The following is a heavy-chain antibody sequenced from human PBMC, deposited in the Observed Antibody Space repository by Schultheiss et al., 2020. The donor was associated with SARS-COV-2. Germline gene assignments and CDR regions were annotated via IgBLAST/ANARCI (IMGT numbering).Heavy chain of an antibody. D-gene: IGHD6-6*01. CDR1: SGSLIPYY. J-gene: IGHJ4*02. CDR2: INHSGST. V-gene: IGHV4-34*01. CDR3: ARGDRYSSSMSSLDY. Sequence: SETLSLTCTVSSGSLIPYYWSWIRQPPGKGLEWIGEINHSGSTNYNPSLKSRVTMSVDTSKNQFSLKLSSVTAADTAVYYCARGDRYSSSMSSLDYWGQGTLVTVSS.